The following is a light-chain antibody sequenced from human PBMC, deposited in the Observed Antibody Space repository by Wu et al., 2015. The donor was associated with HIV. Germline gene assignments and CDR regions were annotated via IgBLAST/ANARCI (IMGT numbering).Light chain of an antibody. Sequence: DIQMTQSPSTLSASVGDRVTITCRASQSINNWLAWYQQKPGKAPNLLIYKAANLKSGVPSRFSGSGYGTDFTLTISSLQADDFATYYCQQYNSWTFGQGTKV. J-gene: IGKJ1*01. V-gene: IGKV1-5*03. CDR1: QSINNW. CDR2: KAA. CDR3: QQYNSWT.